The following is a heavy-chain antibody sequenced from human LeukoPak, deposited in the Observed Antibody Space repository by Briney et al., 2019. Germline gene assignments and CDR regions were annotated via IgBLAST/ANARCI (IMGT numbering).Heavy chain of an antibody. V-gene: IGHV4-34*01. CDR3: ARSAAAGHYYYYYGMDV. CDR2: INHSGST. J-gene: IGHJ6*02. Sequence: SETLSLTCAVYGGSFSGYYWSWIRQPPGKGLEWIGEINHSGSTNYNPSLKSRVTISVDTSKNQFSLKLSSVTAADTAVYYCARSAAAGHYYYYYGMDVWGQGTTVTVSS. D-gene: IGHD6-13*01. CDR1: GGSFSGYY.